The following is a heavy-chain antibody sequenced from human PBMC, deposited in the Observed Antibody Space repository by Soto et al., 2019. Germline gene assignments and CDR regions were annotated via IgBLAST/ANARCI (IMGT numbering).Heavy chain of an antibody. D-gene: IGHD3-22*01. CDR2: IYYSGST. CDR1: GGSISSGSYD. CDR3: ARARGYYDSSGPTFDY. Sequence: TLSLTCTVSGGSISSGSYDWSWIRQHPGKGLEWIGYIYYSGSTYYNPSLKSRVTISVYTSKNQFSLKLSSVTAADTAVYYCARARGYYDSSGPTFDYWGQGTLVTVSS. V-gene: IGHV4-31*03. J-gene: IGHJ4*02.